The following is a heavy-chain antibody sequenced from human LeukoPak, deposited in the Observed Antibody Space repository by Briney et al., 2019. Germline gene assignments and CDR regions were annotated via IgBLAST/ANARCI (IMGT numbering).Heavy chain of an antibody. CDR2: ISYDGSNK. CDR3: ARDGDVLMGSGSYLTY. CDR1: GFTFSSYA. D-gene: IGHD3-10*02. Sequence: PGGSLRLSCAASGFTFSSYAMHWVRQAPGKGLEWVAVISYDGSNKYYADSVKGRFTISRDNSKNTLYLQMNSLRAEDTAVYYCARDGDVLMGSGSYLTYWGQGTLVTVSS. J-gene: IGHJ4*02. V-gene: IGHV3-30*04.